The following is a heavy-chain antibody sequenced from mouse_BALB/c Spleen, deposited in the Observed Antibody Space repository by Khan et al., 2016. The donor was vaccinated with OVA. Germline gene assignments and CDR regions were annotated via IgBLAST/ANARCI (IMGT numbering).Heavy chain of an antibody. V-gene: IGHV1-84*02. CDR2: IYPGSGNT. CDR3: GRGDYYGSNAWFGY. CDR1: GYIFTDYY. Sequence: QVQLQQSGPELVKPGASVKISCKASGYIFTDYYINWVQQKPGQGLEWIGWIYPGSGNTKYNENFKGKATLTVDTSSSTAYMQLSSLTSEDTAVYFCGRGDYYGSNAWFGYWGQGTLVTVST. D-gene: IGHD1-1*01. J-gene: IGHJ3*01.